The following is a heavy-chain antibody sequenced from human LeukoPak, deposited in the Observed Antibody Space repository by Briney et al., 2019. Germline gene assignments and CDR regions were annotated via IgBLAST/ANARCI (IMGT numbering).Heavy chain of an antibody. CDR1: GFTFSSYA. V-gene: IGHV3-23*01. CDR3: AKGIWSGYRWYFDY. Sequence: GGSLRLSCAAPGFTFSSYAMSWVRQAPGKGLKWVSAISASGGSTYYADSVKGRFTISRDNSKNTLYLQMNSLRAEDTAVYYCAKGIWSGYRWYFDYWGQGTLVTVSS. J-gene: IGHJ4*02. D-gene: IGHD3-3*01. CDR2: ISASGGST.